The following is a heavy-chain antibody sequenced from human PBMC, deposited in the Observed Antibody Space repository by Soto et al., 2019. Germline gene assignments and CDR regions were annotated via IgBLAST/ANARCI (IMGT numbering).Heavy chain of an antibody. CDR2: IYYSGST. CDR3: AGYVHGSIFGVVPAVNWFDP. J-gene: IGHJ5*02. CDR1: GGSISSYY. Sequence: SETLSLTCTVSGGSISSYYWSWIRQPPGKGLEWIGYIYYSGSTNYNPSLKSRVTISVDTSKNQFSLKLSSVTAADTAVYYCAGYVHGSIFGVVPAVNWFDPWGQGTLVTVSS. D-gene: IGHD3-3*02. V-gene: IGHV4-59*01.